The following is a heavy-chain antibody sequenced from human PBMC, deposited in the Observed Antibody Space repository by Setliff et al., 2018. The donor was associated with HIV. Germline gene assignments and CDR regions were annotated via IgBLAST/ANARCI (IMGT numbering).Heavy chain of an antibody. CDR3: TRQRDPDGFDI. CDR2: IYAGDSDT. V-gene: IGHV5-51*01. J-gene: IGHJ3*02. CDR1: ENTFTRYW. Sequence: GESLKISCKGSENTFTRYWIGWVRQMPGKGLEWMGIIYAGDSDTRYSPSFRGQVTISADKSISTAYLHWSSLKASDTAMYCCTRQRDPDGFDIWGQGTMVTVSS.